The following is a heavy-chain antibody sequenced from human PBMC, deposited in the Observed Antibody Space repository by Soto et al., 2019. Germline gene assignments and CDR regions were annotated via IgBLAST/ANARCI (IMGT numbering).Heavy chain of an antibody. J-gene: IGHJ6*02. D-gene: IGHD3-10*01. CDR1: GGTFDNFI. Sequence: QVQLVQSGAEVKEPGSSVRVSCKASGGTFDNFIMNWVRQTPGRGLEWMGGIVPMLGTPTYAEKFKGRVTISATGSTSTMYMEVTSLSSEDTAIYYCARNVTYNSSLSKDSGIDVWGQGTTVTVSS. CDR2: IVPMLGTP. CDR3: ARNVTYNSSLSKDSGIDV. V-gene: IGHV1-69*01.